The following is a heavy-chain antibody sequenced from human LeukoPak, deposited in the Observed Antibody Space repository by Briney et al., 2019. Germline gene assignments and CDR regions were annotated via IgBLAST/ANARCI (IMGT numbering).Heavy chain of an antibody. Sequence: ASVKVSCKASGYTFTSYGISWVRQAPGQGLEWMGWISAYNGNTNYAQKLQGRVTMTRDTSISTAYMELSRLRSDDTAVYYCARIQQLVRDAFDIWGQGTMVTVSS. V-gene: IGHV1-18*01. CDR3: ARIQQLVRDAFDI. CDR2: ISAYNGNT. CDR1: GYTFTSYG. D-gene: IGHD6-13*01. J-gene: IGHJ3*02.